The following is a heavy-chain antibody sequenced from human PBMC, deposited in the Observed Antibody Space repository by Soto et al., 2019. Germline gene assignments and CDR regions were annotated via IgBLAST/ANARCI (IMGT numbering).Heavy chain of an antibody. D-gene: IGHD6-13*01. CDR2: IHHSGSH. V-gene: IGHV4-61*08. Sequence: QVQLQESGPGLVKPSETLSLTCTVSGDSVNTGVYYWSWVRQSPGKGLEWIGYIHHSGSHQYHPSLTRQVTSSGDTSKHQSSLSLSSVAPAVTAVYYCARLSIAAAGTPLGFDPWGPGTPVTVSS. CDR1: GDSVNTGVYY. CDR3: ARLSIAAAGTPLGFDP. J-gene: IGHJ5*02.